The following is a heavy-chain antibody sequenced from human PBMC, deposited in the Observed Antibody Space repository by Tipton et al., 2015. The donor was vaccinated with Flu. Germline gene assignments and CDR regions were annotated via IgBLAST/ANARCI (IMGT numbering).Heavy chain of an antibody. Sequence: GSLRLSCAASGFTFSTYWMHWVRQAPGKGPVWVSRIKSDGRSTAYADSVKGRFTISRDNAKNTLYLQMNSLRAEDTAVYYCTRDQYDRSGYWLTMDVWGQGTTVTVSS. J-gene: IGHJ6*02. D-gene: IGHD3-22*01. CDR3: TRDQYDRSGYWLTMDV. CDR2: IKSDGRST. V-gene: IGHV3-74*01. CDR1: GFTFSTYW.